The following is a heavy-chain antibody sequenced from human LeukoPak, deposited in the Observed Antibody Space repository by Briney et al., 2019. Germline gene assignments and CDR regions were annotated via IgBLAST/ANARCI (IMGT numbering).Heavy chain of an antibody. V-gene: IGHV3-53*01. D-gene: IGHD6-6*01. CDR3: ARVSPSIAAFSY. J-gene: IGHJ4*02. Sequence: GGSLRLSCAASGFTVSSNYMSWVRQALGKGLEWVSVIYSGGSTYYADSVKGRFTISRDNSKNTLYLQMNSLRAEDTAVYYCARVSPSIAAFSYWGQGTLVTVSS. CDR2: IYSGGST. CDR1: GFTVSSNY.